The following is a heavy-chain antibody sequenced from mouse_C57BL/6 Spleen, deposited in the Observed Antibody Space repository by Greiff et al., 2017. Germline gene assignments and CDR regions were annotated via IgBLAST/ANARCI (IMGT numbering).Heavy chain of an antibody. Sequence: EVQVVESEGGLVQPGSSMKLSCTASGFTFSDYYMAWVRQVPEKGLEWVANINYDGSSTYYLDSLKSRFIISRDNAKNILYLQMSSLKSEDTATYYCARDRNYGSSYEWYFDVWGTGTTVTVSS. CDR3: ARDRNYGSSYEWYFDV. V-gene: IGHV5-16*01. CDR2: INYDGSST. D-gene: IGHD1-1*01. J-gene: IGHJ1*03. CDR1: GFTFSDYY.